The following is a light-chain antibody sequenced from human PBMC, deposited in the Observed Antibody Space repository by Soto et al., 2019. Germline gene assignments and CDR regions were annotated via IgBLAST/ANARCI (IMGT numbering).Light chain of an antibody. CDR3: LQDYDYPWT. CDR1: QGIRND. Sequence: AIQMTQSPSSLSASVGDRVTITCRASQGIRNDLGWFQQKPGKAPKLLIYSASSLHSGVPSRFSGSGSGTDFTLTISSLQPEDFATYYCLQDYDYPWTFGQGTKVEIK. J-gene: IGKJ1*01. V-gene: IGKV1-6*01. CDR2: SAS.